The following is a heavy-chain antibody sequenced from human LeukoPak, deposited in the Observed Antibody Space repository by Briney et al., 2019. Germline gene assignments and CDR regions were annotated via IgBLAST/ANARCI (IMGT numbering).Heavy chain of an antibody. CDR1: GGSFSGYY. V-gene: IGHV4-34*01. J-gene: IGHJ6*03. CDR3: ARGLRFIQGPGYYYMDV. D-gene: IGHD3-16*02. CDR2: INHSGST. Sequence: SETLSLTCAVYGGSFSGYYWSWIRQPPGKGLEWVGEINHSGSTNYNPSLESRVTISADTSKNQFSLNLGSVTAADTAIYYCARGLRFIQGPGYYYMDVWGKGTTVTVSS.